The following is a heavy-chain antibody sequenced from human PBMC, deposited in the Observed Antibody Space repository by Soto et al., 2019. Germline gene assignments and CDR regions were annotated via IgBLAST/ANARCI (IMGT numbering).Heavy chain of an antibody. V-gene: IGHV4-30-4*01. J-gene: IGHJ5*02. Sequence: SSETLSLTCTVSGGSIISGDYYWSWIRQPPGKGLEWIGYIYYSGSTYYNPSLKSRVTISVDTSKNQFSLKLSSVTAADTAVYYCARQPGPPEHWFXPWGQGTQVXVSS. CDR2: IYYSGST. CDR3: ARQPGPPEHWFXP. CDR1: GGSIISGDYY.